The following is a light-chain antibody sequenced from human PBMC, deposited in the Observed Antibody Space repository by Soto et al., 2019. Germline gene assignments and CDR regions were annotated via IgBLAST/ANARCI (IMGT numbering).Light chain of an antibody. CDR2: ENN. CDR3: ATWDSSLSAYV. Sequence: QSMLTQPPSVSAAPGQKVTISCSGSSSNIGNNYVSWYQQLPGTAPKLLMYENNRRPSGIPDRFSGSKSGTSATLGITGLQTGDEADYYCATWDSSLSAYVFGTGTKVPVL. J-gene: IGLJ1*01. V-gene: IGLV1-51*02. CDR1: SSNIGNNY.